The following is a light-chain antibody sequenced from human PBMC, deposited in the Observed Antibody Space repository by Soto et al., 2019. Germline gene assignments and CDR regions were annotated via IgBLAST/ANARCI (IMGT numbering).Light chain of an antibody. J-gene: IGLJ2*01. CDR3: AAWDNSLNGLV. CDR2: TNS. V-gene: IGLV1-44*01. Sequence: QSVLTQPPSASGTPGQRVTISCSGSSSNIGRNNVNWYQQLPGTAPKLLIDTNSQRPSGVPDRFSGSKSGTSASLAISGLQSEDEADYYCAAWDNSLNGLVFGGGTKRTVL. CDR1: SSNIGRNN.